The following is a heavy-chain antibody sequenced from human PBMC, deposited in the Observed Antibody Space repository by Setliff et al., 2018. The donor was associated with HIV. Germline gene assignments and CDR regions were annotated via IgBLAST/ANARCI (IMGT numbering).Heavy chain of an antibody. J-gene: IGHJ3*02. CDR1: GFTFSTYD. CDR2: IGTAGDT. Sequence: PGGSLRLSCAASGFTFSTYDMHWVRQVIGKGLEWVSGIGTAGDTYYVASVKGRFTISRENAKNSLYLQMNSLRDEDTAVYYCTTGLLHDGFDMWGPGTMVTVSS. D-gene: IGHD1-1*01. CDR3: TTGLLHDGFDM. V-gene: IGHV3-13*01.